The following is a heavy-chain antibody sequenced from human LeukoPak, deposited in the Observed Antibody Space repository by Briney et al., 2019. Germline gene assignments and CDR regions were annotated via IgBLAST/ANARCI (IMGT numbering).Heavy chain of an antibody. J-gene: IGHJ6*02. CDR3: ASGVAIVVGMDV. D-gene: IGHD2-2*01. V-gene: IGHV3-21*01. Sequence: GASLRLSCAASGFTFSSYSMNWVRQAPGKGLKWVSSISSSSSYIYYADSVKGRFTISRDNAKNSLYLQMNSLRAEDTAVYYCASGVAIVVGMDVWGQGTTVTVSS. CDR1: GFTFSSYS. CDR2: ISSSSSYI.